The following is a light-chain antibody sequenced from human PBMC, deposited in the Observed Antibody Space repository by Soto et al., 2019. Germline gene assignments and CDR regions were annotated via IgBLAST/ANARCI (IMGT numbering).Light chain of an antibody. V-gene: IGKV3-20*01. J-gene: IGKJ1*01. CDR3: QQYGGAPRT. Sequence: EIVLTQSPVTLSLSPGERGTLSCRASQSGGTSVDGYQQKPGQAPRLLIDWASNRATVSPDRFSGSGAGTYFTLTSSKLEPEDFAVYHCQQYGGAPRTFGQGTKVEIK. CDR1: QSGGTS. CDR2: WAS.